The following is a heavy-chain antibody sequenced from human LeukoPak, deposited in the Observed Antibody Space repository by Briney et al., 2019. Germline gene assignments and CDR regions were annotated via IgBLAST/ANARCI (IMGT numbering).Heavy chain of an antibody. V-gene: IGHV4-39*01. CDR1: GGSISSSSYY. CDR3: ARRMPLEWLLNFDY. J-gene: IGHJ4*02. Sequence: SETLSLTCTVSGGSISSSSYYWGWIRQPPGKGLEWIGSIYYSGSTYYNPSLKSRVTISVDTSKNQFSLKLSSVTAADTAVYYCARRMPLEWLLNFDYWGQGTLVTVSS. CDR2: IYYSGST. D-gene: IGHD3-3*01.